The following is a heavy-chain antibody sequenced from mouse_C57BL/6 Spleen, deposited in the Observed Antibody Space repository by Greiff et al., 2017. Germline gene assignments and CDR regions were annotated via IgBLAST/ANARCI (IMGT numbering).Heavy chain of an antibody. CDR2: IHPADGDT. V-gene: IGHV1-74*01. CDR3: AIEEGGYAMDY. CDR1: GYTFTSYW. Sequence: VQLQQPGAELVKPGASVKVSCKASGYTFTSYWMPWVKQRPGQGLEWIGRIHPADGDTNYTHKVKGKATLTVDKSSSTAYLQRSSRTYENSAVYYGAIEEGGYAMDYWGQGTSVTVSS. J-gene: IGHJ4*01.